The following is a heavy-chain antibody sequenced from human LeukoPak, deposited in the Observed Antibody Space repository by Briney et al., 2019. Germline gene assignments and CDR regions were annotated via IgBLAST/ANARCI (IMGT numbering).Heavy chain of an antibody. Sequence: GGSLRLSCAASGFTFSSYWMSWVRQAPGKGLEWVANIKQDGSEKYYVDSVKGRFTISRDNAKNSLYLQMNSLRAEDTAVYYCARDNTRAVAGTPGYWGQGTLVTVSS. CDR1: GFTFSSYW. CDR2: IKQDGSEK. V-gene: IGHV3-7*01. D-gene: IGHD6-19*01. CDR3: ARDNTRAVAGTPGY. J-gene: IGHJ4*02.